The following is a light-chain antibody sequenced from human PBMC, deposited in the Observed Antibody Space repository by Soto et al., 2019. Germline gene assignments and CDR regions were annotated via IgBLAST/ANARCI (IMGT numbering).Light chain of an antibody. CDR2: DGS. V-gene: IGKV1-5*01. CDR1: QTISTW. CDR3: QQSETYPLT. J-gene: IGKJ5*01. Sequence: DIQMTQSPSTLSASLGDRATITCRASQTISTWLAWYQHKPGSAADLLIYDGSTLMSGVRSRFSGSGSGTEFALTISSLQPGDFATYYCQQSETYPLTFGQGTRLEIK.